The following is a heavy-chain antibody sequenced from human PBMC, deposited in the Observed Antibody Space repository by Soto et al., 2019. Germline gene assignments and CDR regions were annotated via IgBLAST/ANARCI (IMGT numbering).Heavy chain of an antibody. J-gene: IGHJ6*03. Sequence: GASVKVSCKASGYTFTSYAMHWVRQAPGQRLEWMGWINAGNGNTKYSQKFQGRVTITRDTSASTAYMELSSLRSEDTAVCYCARDRGYCSSTSCSATPYYYYYMAVWGKGTTVTVSS. D-gene: IGHD2-2*01. CDR3: ARDRGYCSSTSCSATPYYYYYMAV. V-gene: IGHV1-3*01. CDR2: INAGNGNT. CDR1: GYTFTSYA.